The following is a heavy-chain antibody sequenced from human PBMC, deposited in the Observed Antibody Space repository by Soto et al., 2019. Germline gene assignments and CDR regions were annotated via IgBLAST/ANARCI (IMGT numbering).Heavy chain of an antibody. V-gene: IGHV4-28*01. CDR1: GYSISSSNW. D-gene: IGHD5-18*01. J-gene: IGHJ5*02. CDR2: IYYSGST. Sequence: SETLSLTCAVSGYSISSSNWWGWIRQPPGKGLEWIGYIYYSGSTYYNPSLKSRVTMSVDTSKNQFSLKLSSVTAVDTAVYYCARKSGYSYGDWFDPWGQGTLVTVSS. CDR3: ARKSGYSYGDWFDP.